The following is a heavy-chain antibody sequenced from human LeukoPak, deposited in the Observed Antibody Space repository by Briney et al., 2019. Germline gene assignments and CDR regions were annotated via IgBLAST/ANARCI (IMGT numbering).Heavy chain of an antibody. V-gene: IGHV4-31*03. CDR1: GGSISSGGYY. J-gene: IGHJ4*02. D-gene: IGHD6-19*01. Sequence: SETLSLTCTVSGGSISSGGYYWSWIRQHPGKGLEWIGYIYYSGSIYYNPSLKSRVTISVDTSKNQFSLKLSSVTAADTAVYYCAREFSGWYVGYWGQGTLVTVSS. CDR3: AREFSGWYVGY. CDR2: IYYSGSI.